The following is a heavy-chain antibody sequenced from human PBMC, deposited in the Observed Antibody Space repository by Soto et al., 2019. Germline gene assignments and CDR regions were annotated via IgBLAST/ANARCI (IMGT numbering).Heavy chain of an antibody. CDR3: AKHRLAGNIDY. CDR2: ISATGGST. J-gene: IGHJ4*02. V-gene: IGHV3-23*01. CDR1: GFTFNNYA. Sequence: PGGSLRLSCAASGFTFNNYAMNWVRQAPGKGLEWVATISATGGSTYYADSVKGRFTISRDNSKNTLYLQMNGLRVEDTAVYYCAKHRLAGNIDYSGQGTHVTVSS.